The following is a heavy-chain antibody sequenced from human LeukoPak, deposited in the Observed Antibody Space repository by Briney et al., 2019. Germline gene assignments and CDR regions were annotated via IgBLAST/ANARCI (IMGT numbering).Heavy chain of an antibody. V-gene: IGHV1-18*01. Sequence: ASVKVSCKASGYTFTSYGISWVRQAPGQGLEWMGWISAYNGNTNYAQKLQGRVTMTTDTSTSTAYMELRSLRSDDTAVYYCVRKSITIFGVDFDYWGQGTLVTVSS. CDR1: GYTFTSYG. D-gene: IGHD3-3*01. CDR2: ISAYNGNT. CDR3: VRKSITIFGVDFDY. J-gene: IGHJ4*02.